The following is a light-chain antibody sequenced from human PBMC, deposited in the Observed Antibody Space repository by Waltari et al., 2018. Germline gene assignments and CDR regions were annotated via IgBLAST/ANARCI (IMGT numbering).Light chain of an antibody. CDR1: QSINSY. Sequence: DIQMTQSPSSLSASVGDRVTITCRASQSINSYVSWYQQKPGQAPNLLIYVASTLESGVPLRFSGSGSGTDFTLTITNLQSEDFATYYCQQGYSAPHTFGQGTTLEIK. CDR2: VAS. J-gene: IGKJ2*01. V-gene: IGKV1-39*01. CDR3: QQGYSAPHT.